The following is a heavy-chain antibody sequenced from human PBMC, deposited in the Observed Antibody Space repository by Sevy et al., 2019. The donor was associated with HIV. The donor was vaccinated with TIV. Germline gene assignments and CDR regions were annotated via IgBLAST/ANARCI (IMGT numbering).Heavy chain of an antibody. Sequence: SETLSLTCTVSGGSISSYYWSWIRQPPGKGLEWIGYIYYSGSTNYNPSLKSRVTIPVDTSKNQFSLKLSSVTAADTAVYYCARGLSSTSYLLDAFDIWGQGTMVTVSS. J-gene: IGHJ3*02. D-gene: IGHD2-15*01. CDR2: IYYSGST. V-gene: IGHV4-59*01. CDR1: GGSISSYY. CDR3: ARGLSSTSYLLDAFDI.